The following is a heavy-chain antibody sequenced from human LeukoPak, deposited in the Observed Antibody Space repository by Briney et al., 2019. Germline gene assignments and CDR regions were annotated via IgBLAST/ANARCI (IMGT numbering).Heavy chain of an antibody. CDR2: ISGGGGST. D-gene: IGHD2-2*01. CDR1: AFTFTSYA. Sequence: PGGSLRLSCAASAFTFTSYAMSWVRQAPGKGLEWVSGISGGGGSTYYADSVKGRFTISRDNSKNTLYLQMNSLRAEDTAVYYCAKDSRSCVPAAADYWGQGTLVTVSS. J-gene: IGHJ4*02. CDR3: AKDSRSCVPAAADY. V-gene: IGHV3-23*01.